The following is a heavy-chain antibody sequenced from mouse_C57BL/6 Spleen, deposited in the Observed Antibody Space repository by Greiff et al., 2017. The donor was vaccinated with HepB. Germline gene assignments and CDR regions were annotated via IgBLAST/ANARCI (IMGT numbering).Heavy chain of an antibody. CDR1: GYTFTSYW. J-gene: IGHJ4*01. Sequence: VQLQQSGAELAKPGASVKLSCKASGYTFTSYWMHWVKQRPGQGLEWIGYINPSSGYTKYNQKFKDKATLTADKSSSTAYMQLSSLTYEDSAVYYCARSDSPQAGAMDYRGQGTSVTVSS. V-gene: IGHV1-7*01. CDR3: ARSDSPQAGAMDY. D-gene: IGHD3-2*02. CDR2: INPSSGYT.